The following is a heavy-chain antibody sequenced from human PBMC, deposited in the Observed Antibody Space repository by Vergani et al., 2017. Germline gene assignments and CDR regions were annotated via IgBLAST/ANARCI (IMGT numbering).Heavy chain of an antibody. Sequence: QMQLVQSGPEVKKPGTSVKVSCKASGFTFPSSAMQWVRQARGQRLEWIGWIVVGSGNTNYAQKFQERVTITRDMSTSTAYMELSSLRSEDTAVYYWAGGFENYYGMDVWGKGTTVTVSS. CDR3: AGGFENYYGMDV. D-gene: IGHD3-10*01. CDR2: IVVGSGNT. V-gene: IGHV1-58*02. CDR1: GFTFPSSA. J-gene: IGHJ6*04.